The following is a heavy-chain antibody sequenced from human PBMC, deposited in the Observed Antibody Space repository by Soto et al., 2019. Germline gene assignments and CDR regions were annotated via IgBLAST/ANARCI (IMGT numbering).Heavy chain of an antibody. D-gene: IGHD3-10*01. J-gene: IGHJ4*02. Sequence: SETLSLTCAVYGGSFSGYYWSWIRQPPGKGLEWIGEINHSGSTNYNPSLKSRVTISVDTSKNQFSLKLSSVTAADTAVYYCARGGLNTYYYGSGSYQLDFDYWGQGTLVTVSS. V-gene: IGHV4-34*01. CDR3: ARGGLNTYYYGSGSYQLDFDY. CDR1: GGSFSGYY. CDR2: INHSGST.